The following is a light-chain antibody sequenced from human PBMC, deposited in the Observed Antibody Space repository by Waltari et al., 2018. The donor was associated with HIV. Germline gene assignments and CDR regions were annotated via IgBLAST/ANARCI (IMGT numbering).Light chain of an antibody. V-gene: IGLV2-23*02. Sequence: QSALTQPASVSGSPGQSITISCTGTSSDVASYNLVSWYQHHPGKAPKVMIYAVTKRPSGVCDRFSGSKSANPASLTISVLQAEDEADYYCCSYAGTSTYVFGTGTKVTVL. CDR1: SSDVASYNL. CDR2: AVT. CDR3: CSYAGTSTYV. J-gene: IGLJ1*01.